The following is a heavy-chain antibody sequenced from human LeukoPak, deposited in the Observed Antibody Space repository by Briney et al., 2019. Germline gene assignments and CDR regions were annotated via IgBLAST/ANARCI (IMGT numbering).Heavy chain of an antibody. CDR3: ARGVTNGVWGWYYYYYMDV. CDR2: INHSGST. CDR1: GGSFSGYY. Sequence: KPSETLSLTCAVYGGSFSGYYWSWIRQPPGKGLEWIGEINHSGSTNYNPSLKSRVTISVDTSKNQFSLKLSSVTAADTAVYYCARGVTNGVWGWYYYYYMDVWGKGTTVTVSS. J-gene: IGHJ6*03. V-gene: IGHV4-34*01. D-gene: IGHD2-8*01.